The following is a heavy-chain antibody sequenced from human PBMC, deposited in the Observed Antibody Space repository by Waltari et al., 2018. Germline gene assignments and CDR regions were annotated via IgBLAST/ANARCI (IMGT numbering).Heavy chain of an antibody. CDR3: ARAWDDFDY. Sequence: EIQLVESGGGLVKPGGSLSPSCAASGFTFSIYKMRWVRQAPGKGLEWVSSIGSGTSYIYYADSVKGRFTISRDNAKNSLYLQMNSLKVEDTAVYYCARAWDDFDYWGQGALVTVSS. CDR2: IGSGTSYI. D-gene: IGHD1-26*01. CDR1: GFTFSIYK. V-gene: IGHV3-21*02. J-gene: IGHJ4*02.